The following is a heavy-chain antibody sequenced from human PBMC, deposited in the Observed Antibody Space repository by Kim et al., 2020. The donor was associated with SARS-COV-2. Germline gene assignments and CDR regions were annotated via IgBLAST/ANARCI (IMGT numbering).Heavy chain of an antibody. Sequence: SETLSLTCAVYGGSFSGYYWSWIRQPPGKGLEWIGEINHSGSTNYNPSLKSRVTISVDTSKNQFSLKLSSVTAADTAVYYCARGIVWFGRGGMDVWGQGT. V-gene: IGHV4-34*01. D-gene: IGHD3-10*01. CDR2: INHSGST. CDR3: ARGIVWFGRGGMDV. CDR1: GGSFSGYY. J-gene: IGHJ6*02.